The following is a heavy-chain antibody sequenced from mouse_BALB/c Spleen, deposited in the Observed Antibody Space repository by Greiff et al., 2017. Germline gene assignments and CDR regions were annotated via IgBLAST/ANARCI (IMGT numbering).Heavy chain of an antibody. V-gene: IGHV1S137*01. Sequence: VMLVESGAELVRPGVSVKISCKGSGYTFTDYAMHWVKQSHAKSLEWIGVISTYYGDASYNQKFKGKATMTVDKSSSTAYMELARLTSEDSAIYYCARGYYRYGYYAMDYWGQGTSVTVSS. J-gene: IGHJ4*01. D-gene: IGHD2-14*01. CDR1: GYTFTDYA. CDR2: ISTYYGDA. CDR3: ARGYYRYGYYAMDY.